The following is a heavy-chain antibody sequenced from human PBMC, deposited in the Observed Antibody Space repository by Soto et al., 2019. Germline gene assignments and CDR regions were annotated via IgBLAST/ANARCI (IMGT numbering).Heavy chain of an antibody. Sequence: SETLSLTCTFSVGSISSGGYYWSWIRQHPGKGLEWIGYIYYSGSTYYNPSLKSRVTISVDTSKNQFSLKLSSVTAADTAVYYCARDRGMAPYYYGMDVWGQGTTVTVSS. V-gene: IGHV4-31*03. CDR2: IYYSGST. CDR3: ARDRGMAPYYYGMDV. D-gene: IGHD3-10*01. CDR1: VGSISSGGYY. J-gene: IGHJ6*02.